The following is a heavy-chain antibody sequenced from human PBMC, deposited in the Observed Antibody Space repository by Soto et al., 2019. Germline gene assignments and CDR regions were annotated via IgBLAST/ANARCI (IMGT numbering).Heavy chain of an antibody. J-gene: IGHJ6*03. CDR1: GGSISSYY. D-gene: IGHD2-15*01. CDR2: IYYSGST. V-gene: IGHV4-59*08. Sequence: PSETLSLTCTVSGGSISSYYWSWIRQPPGKGLEWIGYIYYSGSTNYNPSLKSRVTISVDTSKNQFSLKLSSVTAADTAVYYCSRQSCSGGSCYYYYYYMDVWGKGTTVTVSS. CDR3: SRQSCSGGSCYYYYYYMDV.